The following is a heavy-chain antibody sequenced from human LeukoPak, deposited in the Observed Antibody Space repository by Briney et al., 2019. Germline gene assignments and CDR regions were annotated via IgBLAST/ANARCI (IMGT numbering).Heavy chain of an antibody. D-gene: IGHD1-26*01. CDR3: ARDLTLGGATAFDI. CDR1: GYTFTSYG. Sequence: AASVKVSCKASGYTFTSYGISWVRQAPGQGLEWMGWISAYNGNTNYAQKLQGRVTMTTDTSTSTAYMELRSLRSDDTAAYYCARDLTLGGATAFDIWGQGTMVTVSS. CDR2: ISAYNGNT. J-gene: IGHJ3*02. V-gene: IGHV1-18*01.